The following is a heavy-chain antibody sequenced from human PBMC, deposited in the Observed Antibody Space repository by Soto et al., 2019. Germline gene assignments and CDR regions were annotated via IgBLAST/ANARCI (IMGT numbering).Heavy chain of an antibody. J-gene: IGHJ4*02. Sequence: GGSLRLSCAASGFTFSSYGMHWVRQAPGKGLEWVAVLWYVGSYKFYAYSVKGRFTISRDNSKNTLYLQMNSLRAEDTAVYYCARTYDSSGYYRVYYFDYWGQGTLVTVSS. V-gene: IGHV3-33*01. CDR3: ARTYDSSGYYRVYYFDY. D-gene: IGHD3-22*01. CDR1: GFTFSSYG. CDR2: LWYVGSYK.